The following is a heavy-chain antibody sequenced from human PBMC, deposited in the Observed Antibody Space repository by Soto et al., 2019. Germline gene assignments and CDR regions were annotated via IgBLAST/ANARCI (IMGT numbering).Heavy chain of an antibody. CDR2: IIPIFGTA. CDR1: GGTFSSYA. D-gene: IGHD5-12*01. CDR3: ARLKMATIPGPLDY. J-gene: IGHJ4*02. Sequence: VASVKVSCKASGGTFSSYAISWVRQAPGQGLEWMGGIIPIFGTANYAQKFQGRVTITADKSTSTAYMELSSLRSEDTAVYYCARLKMATIPGPLDYWGQGTLVTVSS. V-gene: IGHV1-69*06.